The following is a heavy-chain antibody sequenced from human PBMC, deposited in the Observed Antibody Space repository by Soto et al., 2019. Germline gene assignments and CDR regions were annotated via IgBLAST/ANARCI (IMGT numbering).Heavy chain of an antibody. CDR1: GFTFSSYA. Sequence: GGSLRLSCAASGFTFSSYAMSWVRQAPGKGLEWVSAISGSGGSTYYADSVKGRFTISRDNSKNTLYLQMNSLRAEDTAVYYCAKAGMWRTDGYYYYGMDVWGQGTTVTVSS. J-gene: IGHJ6*02. CDR2: ISGSGGST. CDR3: AKAGMWRTDGYYYYGMDV. D-gene: IGHD1-20*01. V-gene: IGHV3-23*01.